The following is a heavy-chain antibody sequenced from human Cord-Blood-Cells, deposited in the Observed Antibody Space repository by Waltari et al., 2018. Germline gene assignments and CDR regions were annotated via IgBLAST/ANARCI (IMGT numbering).Heavy chain of an antibody. CDR2: INHSGST. J-gene: IGHJ3*02. D-gene: IGHD3-9*01. CDR1: GGSFSGYY. Sequence: QVQLQQWGAGLLKPSETLSLTCAVYGGSFSGYYWSWIRQPPGKGLEWIGEINHSGSTNYNPSLKSRVTISVDTSKNQFSLKLSSVTAADTAVYYCARGRSPVFDWRAFDIWGQGTMVTVSS. CDR3: ARGRSPVFDWRAFDI. V-gene: IGHV4-34*01.